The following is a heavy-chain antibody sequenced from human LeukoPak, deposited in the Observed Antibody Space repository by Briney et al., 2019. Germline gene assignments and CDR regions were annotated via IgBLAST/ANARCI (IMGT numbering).Heavy chain of an antibody. J-gene: IGHJ2*01. CDR3: ARGRYCTTTSCTYWYFDL. Sequence: SETLSLTCTVSGGSISSYYWSWIRQPAGEGLEWIGRVYSSGTTNYSPSLQSRVTMSVDSSKNQFSLKLNSVTAADTAVYYCARGRYCTTTSCTYWYFDLWGRGTLVTVSS. D-gene: IGHD2-2*01. V-gene: IGHV4-4*07. CDR1: GGSISSYY. CDR2: VYSSGTT.